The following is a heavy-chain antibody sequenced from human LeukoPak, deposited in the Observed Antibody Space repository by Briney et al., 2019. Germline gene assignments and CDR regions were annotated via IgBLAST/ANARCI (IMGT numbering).Heavy chain of an antibody. CDR2: ISSSSSTI. D-gene: IGHD3-22*01. J-gene: IGHJ3*02. CDR1: GFTFSSYI. Sequence: GGSLRLSCAASGFTFSSYIMNWVRQAPGKGLEWVSYISSSSSTIYYADSVKGRFTISRGNAKNSLYLQMNSLRAEDTAVYYCARETLTYYYDSSDAFDIWGQGTMVTVSS. CDR3: ARETLTYYYDSSDAFDI. V-gene: IGHV3-48*01.